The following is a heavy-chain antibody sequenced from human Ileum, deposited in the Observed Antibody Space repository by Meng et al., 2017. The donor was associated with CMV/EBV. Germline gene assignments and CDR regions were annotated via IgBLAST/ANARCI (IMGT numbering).Heavy chain of an antibody. CDR2: IFRTGTT. CDR1: GDSVSNGDY. CDR3: TRGPRQAATSVGP. J-gene: IGHJ5*02. Sequence: GSLRLSCTVSGDSVSNGDYWGWIRQPPGKEPEFIGSIFRTGTTFVNPSLERRVSLSVDTSKNQFSLRLTSVTAADTAVYYCTRGPRQAATSVGPWGQGIQVTGAS. V-gene: IGHV4-38-2*02. D-gene: IGHD2-15*01.